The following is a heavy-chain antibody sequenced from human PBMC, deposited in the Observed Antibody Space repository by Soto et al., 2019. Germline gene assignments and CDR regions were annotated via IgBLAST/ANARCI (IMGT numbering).Heavy chain of an antibody. V-gene: IGHV2-5*02. Sequence: QITLKESGPTLVKPTQTLTLTCTFSGFSLSTSGVGVGWIRQPPGKALEWLARIYWDDDKRYSPSLRSRLTISKDTSKNQVGLTMTNMDPADTATYYCIQSRCGGDCLQSYASHYYYGLDVWGQGTTVAVSS. CDR3: IQSRCGGDCLQSYASHYYYGLDV. J-gene: IGHJ6*02. D-gene: IGHD2-21*02. CDR1: GFSLSTSGVG. CDR2: IYWDDDK.